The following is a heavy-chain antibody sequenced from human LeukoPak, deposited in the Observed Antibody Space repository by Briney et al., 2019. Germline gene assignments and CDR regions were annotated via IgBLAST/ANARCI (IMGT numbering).Heavy chain of an antibody. J-gene: IGHJ4*02. V-gene: IGHV3-23*01. CDR3: ARGVPYYYDSSGPFDY. Sequence: GGSLRLSCAASGFTFSSYTMSLVRQAPGKGLEWVSTITTSDGNTYYADSVKGRFTISRDNSKNTLYLQMNSLRAEDTAVYYCARGVPYYYDSSGPFDYWGQGTLVTVSS. CDR1: GFTFSSYT. CDR2: ITTSDGNT. D-gene: IGHD3-22*01.